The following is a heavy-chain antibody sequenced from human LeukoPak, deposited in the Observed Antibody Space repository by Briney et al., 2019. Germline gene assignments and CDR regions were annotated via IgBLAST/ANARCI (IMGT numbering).Heavy chain of an antibody. J-gene: IGHJ4*02. CDR2: ISWNSGST. CDR3: AKTYCTNGVCPIDY. Sequence: GGSLRLSCAASGFTFDDYAMHWVRQAPGKGLEWVSGISWNSGSTGYADSVKGRFTISRDNAKNSLYLQMNSLRAEDTALYYCAKTYCTNGVCPIDYWGQGTLVTVSS. CDR1: GFTFDDYA. V-gene: IGHV3-9*01. D-gene: IGHD2-8*01.